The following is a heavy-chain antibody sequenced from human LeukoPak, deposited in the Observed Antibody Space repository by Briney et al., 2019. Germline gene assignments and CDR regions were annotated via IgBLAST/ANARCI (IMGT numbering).Heavy chain of an antibody. J-gene: IGHJ4*02. D-gene: IGHD2-15*01. CDR1: GGSISSYY. CDR3: SRQGYCSGGCCQWALDH. Sequence: SETLSLTCTVSGGSISSYYWSWIRQPPGKGLEWIGYIYTSGSTNYNPSLKSRVTMSVDTSKNQFSLKLSSVTAADTAVYYCSRQGYCSGGCCQWALDHWGQGTLVTVSS. V-gene: IGHV4-4*09. CDR2: IYTSGST.